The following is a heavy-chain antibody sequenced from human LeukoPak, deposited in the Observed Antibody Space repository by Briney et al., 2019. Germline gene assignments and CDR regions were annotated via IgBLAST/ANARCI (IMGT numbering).Heavy chain of an antibody. Sequence: ASVKVSCTASGYTFTSYYMHWVRQAPGQGLEWMGIINPSGGSTSYAQKFQGRVTMTRDASTSTVYMELSSLRSEDTAVYYCARDGGGGPGINWFDPWGQGTLVTVSS. J-gene: IGHJ5*02. D-gene: IGHD2-21*01. V-gene: IGHV1-46*01. CDR2: INPSGGST. CDR3: ARDGGGGPGINWFDP. CDR1: GYTFTSYY.